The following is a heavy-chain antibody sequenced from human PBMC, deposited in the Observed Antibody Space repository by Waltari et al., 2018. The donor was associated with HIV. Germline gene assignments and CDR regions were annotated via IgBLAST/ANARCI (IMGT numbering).Heavy chain of an antibody. Sequence: EVQLVESGGGLVQPGGSLRLSCAASGFTFTNYAMTWVRQAPGKGLEWVSAISGSGGSTYYADSVKGRFTISRDNSKNTLYLQMNSLRAEDTVVYYCAKDDSTGGSGYYPFHYWGQGTLITVSS. J-gene: IGHJ4*02. CDR3: AKDDSTGGSGYYPFHY. D-gene: IGHD3-22*01. CDR1: GFTFTNYA. CDR2: ISGSGGST. V-gene: IGHV3-23*04.